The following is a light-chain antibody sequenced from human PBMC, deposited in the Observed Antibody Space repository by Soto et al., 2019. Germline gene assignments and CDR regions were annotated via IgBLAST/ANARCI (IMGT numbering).Light chain of an antibody. J-gene: IGKJ2*01. CDR3: QQYGSSPGYT. CDR2: GAS. Sequence: EIVLTQSPGTLSLSPGERATLSCRASQSVSSSYLAWYQQKPGQAPRLLIYGASGRATGIPDRFSGSGSGTDVTVTISRLEPEDFAVYYCQQYGSSPGYTFGQGTKLEIK. V-gene: IGKV3-20*01. CDR1: QSVSSSY.